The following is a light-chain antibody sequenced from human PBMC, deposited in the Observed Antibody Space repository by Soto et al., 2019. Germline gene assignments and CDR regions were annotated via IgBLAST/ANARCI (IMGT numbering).Light chain of an antibody. J-gene: IGKJ4*01. Sequence: DIQMTQSPSSVSASVGDRVTIACRAGQSVRSYLNWYQQKPGKAPNLLIYASSTLQSGVPSRFSGGGSGTDITLTISSLQPEDFATYYCQQSYTSPLTFGGGTKVEI. CDR3: QQSYTSPLT. V-gene: IGKV1-39*01. CDR1: QSVRSY. CDR2: ASS.